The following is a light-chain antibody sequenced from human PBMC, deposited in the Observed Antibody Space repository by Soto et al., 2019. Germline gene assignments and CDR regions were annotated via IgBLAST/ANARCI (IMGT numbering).Light chain of an antibody. CDR3: SSYTSSSTLYV. V-gene: IGLV2-14*01. CDR2: EVS. J-gene: IGLJ1*01. CDR1: SSDIGGYNY. Sequence: QSVLTQPASVSGSPGQSITISCTGTSSDIGGYNYVSWYQQHPGKAPKLMIYEVSNRPSGVSNRFSGSKSGNTASLIISGLQGEDEADYYCSSYTSSSTLYVFGTGTKVTVL.